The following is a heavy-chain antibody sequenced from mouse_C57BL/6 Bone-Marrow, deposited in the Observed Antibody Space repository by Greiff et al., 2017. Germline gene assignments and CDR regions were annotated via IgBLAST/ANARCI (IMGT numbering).Heavy chain of an antibody. Sequence: QVPLQQPGAELVRPGSSVKLSCKASGYTFTSYWMHWVKQRTIQGLEWIGNIDPSDSETHSNQKFKDKATLTVDKSSSAADMQLSSLTSENSAVYYCAREGYCYYAWCAYCGQGFLVTVAA. J-gene: IGHJ3*01. V-gene: IGHV1-52*01. CDR1: GYTFTSYW. CDR2: IDPSDSET. D-gene: IGHD2-12*01. CDR3: AREGYCYYAWCAY.